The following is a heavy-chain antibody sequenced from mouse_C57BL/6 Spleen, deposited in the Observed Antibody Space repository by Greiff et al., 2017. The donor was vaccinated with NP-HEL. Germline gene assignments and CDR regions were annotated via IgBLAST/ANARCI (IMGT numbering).Heavy chain of an antibody. CDR2: IWRGGRT. CDR3: AKKGELGYFDY. J-gene: IGHJ2*01. V-gene: IGHV2-5*01. D-gene: IGHD4-1*01. Sequence: QVQLKESGPGLVQPSQSLSITCTVSGFSLTSYGVHWVRQSPGKGLEWLGVIWRGGRTDYNAAFMSRLSITKDNSKSQLFFKMNSLQAVDTAIYYVAKKGELGYFDYWGQGTTLTVSS. CDR1: GFSLTSYG.